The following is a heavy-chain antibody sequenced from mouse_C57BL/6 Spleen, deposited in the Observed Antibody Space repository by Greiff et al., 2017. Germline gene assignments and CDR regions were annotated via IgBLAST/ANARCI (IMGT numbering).Heavy chain of an antibody. CDR3: ARELNYGSSLVGYFDV. CDR2: IDPNSGGT. V-gene: IGHV1-72*01. CDR1: GYTFTSYW. Sequence: QVQLQQPGAELVKPGASVKLSCKASGYTFTSYWMHWVKQRPGRGLEWIGRIDPNSGGTKYNEKFKSKATLTVDKPSRTAYMQLSSLTSEDSAVYYCARELNYGSSLVGYFDVWGTGTTVTVSS. J-gene: IGHJ1*03. D-gene: IGHD1-1*01.